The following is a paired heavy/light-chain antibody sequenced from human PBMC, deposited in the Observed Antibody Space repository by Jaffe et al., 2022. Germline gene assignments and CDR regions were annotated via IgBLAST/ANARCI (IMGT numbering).Heavy chain of an antibody. J-gene: IGHJ4*02. D-gene: IGHD2-15*01. V-gene: IGHV1-46*03. CDR3: ARIPYCSSGSCQTTHFYFDD. Sequence: QVQLVQSGAEVKKPGASVKVSCKASGYTFTSYYIHWVRQAPGQGLEWMGIINPSDDTTAYAQKFQGRVTMTRDTSTSTLYMELSSLRFEDTAVYYCARIPYCSSGSCQTTHFYFDDWGQGTLVTVSS. CDR1: GYTFTSYY. CDR2: INPSDDTT.
Light chain of an antibody. J-gene: IGKJ2*01. CDR1: QSISTW. Sequence: DIQMTQSPSTLSASVGDRVTITCRASQSISTWLAWYQQKPGKAPKLLIYMASSLESGVPSRFSGSGSGTEFTLTISSLQPDDFATYYCQQYNSYSYTFGQGTKLEIK. CDR2: MAS. V-gene: IGKV1-5*03. CDR3: QQYNSYSYT.